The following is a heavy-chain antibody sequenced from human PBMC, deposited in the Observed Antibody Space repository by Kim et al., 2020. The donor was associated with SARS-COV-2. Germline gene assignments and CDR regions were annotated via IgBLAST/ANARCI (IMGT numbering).Heavy chain of an antibody. CDR3: AKGEFVGATLYYYYGMDV. CDR2: ISGSGGST. V-gene: IGHV3-23*01. CDR1: GFTFSSYA. J-gene: IGHJ6*02. Sequence: GGSLRLSCAASGFTFSSYAMSWVRQAPGKGLEWVSAISGSGGSTYYADSVKGRFTISRDNSKNTLYLQMNSLRAEDTAVYYCAKGEFVGATLYYYYGMDVWGQGTTVTVSS. D-gene: IGHD1-26*01.